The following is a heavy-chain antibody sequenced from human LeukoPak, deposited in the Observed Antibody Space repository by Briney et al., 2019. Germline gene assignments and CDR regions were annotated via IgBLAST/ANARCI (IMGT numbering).Heavy chain of an antibody. J-gene: IGHJ4*02. D-gene: IGHD2-8*02. CDR2: ISDSGGSI. Sequence: GGSLRLSCAASGFTFSSYAMSWVRQAPGKGLERVSAISDSGGSIYYANSVKGRFTISRDNSKNTLYLQMNSLRAEDTAVYYCAKVLNYWAPFDYWGQGTLVTVSS. CDR1: GFTFSSYA. V-gene: IGHV3-23*01. CDR3: AKVLNYWAPFDY.